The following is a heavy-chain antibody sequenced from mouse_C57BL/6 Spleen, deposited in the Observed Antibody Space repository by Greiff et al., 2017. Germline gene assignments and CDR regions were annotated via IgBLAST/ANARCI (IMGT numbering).Heavy chain of an antibody. J-gene: IGHJ2*01. D-gene: IGHD1-1*01. Sequence: EVHLVESGPGLVKPSQSLSLTCSVTGYSITSGYYWNWIRQFPGNKLEWMGYISYDGSNNYNPSLKNRISITRDTSKNQFFLKLNSVTTEDTATYYWARVTTEGYFDYWGQGTTLTVSS. CDR1: GYSITSGYY. CDR3: ARVTTEGYFDY. V-gene: IGHV3-6*01. CDR2: ISYDGSN.